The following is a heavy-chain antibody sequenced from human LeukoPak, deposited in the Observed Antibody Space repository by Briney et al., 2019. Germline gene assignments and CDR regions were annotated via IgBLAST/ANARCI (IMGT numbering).Heavy chain of an antibody. CDR2: VSYSGST. J-gene: IGHJ4*02. CDR1: GDSISSSSYS. Sequence: PSETLSLTCTVSGDSISSSSYSWGWIRQPPGKGLEWIGSVSYSGSTYYNPSLKSRVTISVDTSKNQFSLKLSSVAAADTAVYYCARQKRWDGYTLDSWGQGTLVTVSS. CDR3: ARQKRWDGYTLDS. V-gene: IGHV4-39*01. D-gene: IGHD5-24*01.